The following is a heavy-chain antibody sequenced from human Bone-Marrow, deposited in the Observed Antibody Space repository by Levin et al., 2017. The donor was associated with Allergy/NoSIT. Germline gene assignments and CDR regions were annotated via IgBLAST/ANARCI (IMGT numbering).Heavy chain of an antibody. J-gene: IGHJ6*02. CDR2: ISHSGTSK. Sequence: GGSLRLSCKGSGFTFNNYAIHWVRQAAGKGLEWVAVISHSGTSKSHADSVKGRFTISRDNFEGAVYLEMNNLRPDDTALYYCARERALWSQLWSPRYSYGMDVWGQGSTVTVSS. CDR3: ARERALWSQLWSPRYSYGMDV. V-gene: IGHV3-30*04. D-gene: IGHD2-21*01. CDR1: GFTFNNYA.